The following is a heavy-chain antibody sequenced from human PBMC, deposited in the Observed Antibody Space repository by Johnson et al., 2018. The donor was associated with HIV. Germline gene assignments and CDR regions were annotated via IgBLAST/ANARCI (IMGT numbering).Heavy chain of an antibody. CDR2: ISSSGSTI. V-gene: IGHV3-11*04. Sequence: QMLLVESGGGLVKPGGSLRLSCAASGFTFSDYYMSWIRQTPGKGLEWLSYISSSGSTIYYADSVKGRFTISRDNSKNTLYLQMNSLRVEDTAVYYCARDELLRFLEWFIWGEGTRVTGSA. CDR3: ARDELLRFLEWFI. D-gene: IGHD3-3*01. CDR1: GFTFSDYY. J-gene: IGHJ3*02.